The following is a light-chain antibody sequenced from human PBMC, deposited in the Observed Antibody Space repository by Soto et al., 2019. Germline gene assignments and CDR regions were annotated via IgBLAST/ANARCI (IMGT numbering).Light chain of an antibody. Sequence: EMVVTQSPGTLSLSPGERATLSCRASQSVSSNYLAWYQQKPGQAPRLLIYGASSRASDIPDRFSGSGSGTDFTLIISRLEPEDFAMYYCQQYGSTPFTFGPGTKVDVK. J-gene: IGKJ3*01. CDR1: QSVSSNY. V-gene: IGKV3-20*01. CDR2: GAS. CDR3: QQYGSTPFT.